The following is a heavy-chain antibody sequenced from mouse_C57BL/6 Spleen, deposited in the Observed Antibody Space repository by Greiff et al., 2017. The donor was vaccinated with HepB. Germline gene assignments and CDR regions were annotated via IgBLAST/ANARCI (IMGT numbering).Heavy chain of an antibody. J-gene: IGHJ3*01. Sequence: QVQLKQPGAELVRPGSSVKLSCKASGYTFTSYWMDWVKQRPGQGLEWIGNIYPSDSETHYNQKFTDKATLTVDKSSSTAYMQLSSLTSEDSAVYYCARGDYGSSYGFAYWGQGTLVTVSA. CDR1: GYTFTSYW. CDR2: IYPSDSET. CDR3: ARGDYGSSYGFAY. D-gene: IGHD1-1*01. V-gene: IGHV1-61*01.